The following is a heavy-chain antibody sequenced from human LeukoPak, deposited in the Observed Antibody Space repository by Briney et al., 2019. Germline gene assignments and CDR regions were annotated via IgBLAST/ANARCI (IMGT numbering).Heavy chain of an antibody. CDR1: GYTFTSYG. CDR2: ISAYNGNT. J-gene: IGHJ4*02. D-gene: IGHD4-17*01. Sequence: ASVKVSCKASGYTFTSYGISWVRQAPGQGLEWMGWISAYNGNTNYAQKLQGRVTMTTDTSMSTAYMELRSLRSDDTAVYYCARAYGAGRRGPFTADYWGQGTLVTVSS. V-gene: IGHV1-18*01. CDR3: ARAYGAGRRGPFTADY.